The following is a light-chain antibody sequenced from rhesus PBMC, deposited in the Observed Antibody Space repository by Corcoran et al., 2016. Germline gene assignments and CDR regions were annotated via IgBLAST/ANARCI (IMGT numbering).Light chain of an antibody. CDR2: KAS. CDR3: QHGYGNPFT. V-gene: IGKV1-74*01. CDR1: ENVNNY. J-gene: IGKJ3*01. Sequence: DIQMTQSPSSLSASVGDRVTITCRASENVNNYLNWYQQKPGKAPKLLIYKASTLQSGVPSRFSGSGSGTDYTFTISSLQPEDVATYYCQHGYGNPFTFGPGTKLDIK.